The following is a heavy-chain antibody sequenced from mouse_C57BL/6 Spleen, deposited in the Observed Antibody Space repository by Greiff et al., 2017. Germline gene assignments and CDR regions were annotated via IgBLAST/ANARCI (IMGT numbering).Heavy chain of an antibody. CDR2: IDPSDSYT. CDR1: GYTFTSYC. D-gene: IGHD1-1*01. J-gene: IGHJ3*01. Sequence: QVQLQQPGAELVMPGASVKLSCKASGYTFTSYCMHWVKQRPGQVLEWIGEIDPSDSYTNYNPKFKGKSTLTVDKSSSTAYRQLSSLTSEDAAVYYCARWGYGRSYGFANWGEGTLVTVSA. V-gene: IGHV1-69*01. CDR3: ARWGYGRSYGFAN.